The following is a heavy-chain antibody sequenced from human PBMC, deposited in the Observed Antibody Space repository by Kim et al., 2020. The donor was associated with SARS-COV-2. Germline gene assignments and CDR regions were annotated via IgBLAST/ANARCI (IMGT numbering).Heavy chain of an antibody. V-gene: IGHV3-23*01. CDR3: SKERAERRPPFFYY. Sequence: GGSLRLSCAASGFTFSSYAMSWVRQAPGKGLEWVAVISDSGTTYYTDAAKGRLTISRDNSTNTLYLQMNSLRAEDTATYYCSKERAERRPPFFYYGGQGT. J-gene: IGHJ4*02. CDR2: ISDSGTT. D-gene: IGHD1-1*01. CDR1: GFTFSSYA.